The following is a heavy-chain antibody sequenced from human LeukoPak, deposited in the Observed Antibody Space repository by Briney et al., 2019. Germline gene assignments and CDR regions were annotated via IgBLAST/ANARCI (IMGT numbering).Heavy chain of an antibody. D-gene: IGHD3-10*01. J-gene: IGHJ6*02. CDR2: ISGSGGST. Sequence: GGSLRLSCAASGFTFGSYAMSWVRQAPGKGLEWVSAISGSGGSTYYADSVKGRFTISRDNSKNTLYLQMNSLRAEDTAVYYCATPLTMVRGARYYYGMDVWGQGTTVTVSS. CDR1: GFTFGSYA. V-gene: IGHV3-23*01. CDR3: ATPLTMVRGARYYYGMDV.